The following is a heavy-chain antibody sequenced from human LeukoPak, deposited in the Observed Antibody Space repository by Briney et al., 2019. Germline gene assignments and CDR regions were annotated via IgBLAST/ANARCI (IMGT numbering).Heavy chain of an antibody. V-gene: IGHV3-72*01. Sequence: AGGSLRLSCAASGFTFSGHYMDWVRQAPGKGLEWVGRTRNKATSYTTTYAASVKGRFTISRDDSKNSIYLQMNSLKTEDTAVYYCARGGTHTSGYSYLLAWGQGTLVTVSS. D-gene: IGHD5-18*01. J-gene: IGHJ4*02. CDR3: ARGGTHTSGYSYLLA. CDR1: GFTFSGHY. CDR2: TRNKATSYTT.